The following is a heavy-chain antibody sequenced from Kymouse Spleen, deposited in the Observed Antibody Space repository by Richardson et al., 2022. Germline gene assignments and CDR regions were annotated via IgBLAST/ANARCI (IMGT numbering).Heavy chain of an antibody. D-gene: IGHD6-19*01. V-gene: IGHV3-20*d01. CDR2: INWNGGST. Sequence: EVQLVESGGGVVRPGGSLRLSCAASGFTFDDYGMSWVRQAPGKGLEWVSGINWNGGSTGYADSVKGRFTISRDNAKNSLYLQMNSLRAEDTALYYCARDLGIAVAAPYYYYGMDVWGQGTTVTVSS. J-gene: IGHJ6*02. CDR3: ARDLGIAVAAPYYYYGMDV. CDR1: GFTFDDYG.